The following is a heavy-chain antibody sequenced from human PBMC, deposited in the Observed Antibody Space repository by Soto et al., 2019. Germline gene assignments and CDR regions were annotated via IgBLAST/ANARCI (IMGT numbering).Heavy chain of an antibody. CDR3: ASEPNDSTGYYPTYFAS. D-gene: IGHD3-22*01. Sequence: PGGSLRLSCAASGFTFSNFWMHWVRQGPGKGLVWVSRISSDGSRTSYADSVKGRFTISRDNAKNTLYLQMNSLRAEDTAVYYCASEPNDSTGYYPTYFASWGQGALVTVSS. J-gene: IGHJ4*02. CDR2: ISSDGSRT. CDR1: GFTFSNFW. V-gene: IGHV3-74*01.